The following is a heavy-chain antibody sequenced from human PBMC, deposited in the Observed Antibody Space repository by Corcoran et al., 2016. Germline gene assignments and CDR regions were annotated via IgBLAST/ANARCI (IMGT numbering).Heavy chain of an antibody. Sequence: EVQLVESGGGLVKPGGSLRLSCAASGFTFSNAWMSWVRQAPGKGLEWVGRIKSKTDGGTTDYAAPVKGRFTISRDDSKNTLYLQMNSLKTEDTAVYYCTTPTAMVLYYFDYWGQGTLVTVSS. V-gene: IGHV3-15*01. J-gene: IGHJ4*02. D-gene: IGHD5-18*01. CDR1: GFTFSNAW. CDR3: TTPTAMVLYYFDY. CDR2: IKSKTDGGTT.